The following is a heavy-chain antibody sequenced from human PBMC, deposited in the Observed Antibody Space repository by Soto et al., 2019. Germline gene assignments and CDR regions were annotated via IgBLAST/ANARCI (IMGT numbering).Heavy chain of an antibody. CDR1: GFTFSSYG. CDR3: AKYMVETARGFDY. J-gene: IGHJ4*02. D-gene: IGHD2-21*02. V-gene: IGHV3-30*18. Sequence: QVQLVESGGGVVQPGRSLRLSCAASGFTFSSYGMHWVRQAPGKGLGWVAVISYDGSNKYYADSVNGRFNISSDNFKNPLYLQMNSLRAEDTAGYYCAKYMVETARGFDYWGQGTLVPVSS. CDR2: ISYDGSNK.